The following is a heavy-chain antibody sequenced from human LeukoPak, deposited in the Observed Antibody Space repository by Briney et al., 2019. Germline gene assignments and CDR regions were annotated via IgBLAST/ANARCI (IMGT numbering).Heavy chain of an antibody. V-gene: IGHV2-70*11. J-gene: IGHJ4*02. Sequence: SGPALVKPTQTLTLTCTFSGSSFTNNGMCVTWIRQPPGKALEWLARIDWDDDKYYSASLKTRLTISKDTSKNQVVLTMTNMDPVDTATYYCARIRGTYCSSTTCSFEDFWGQGTLVTVSS. CDR3: ARIRGTYCSSTTCSFEDF. CDR2: IDWDDDK. CDR1: GSSFTNNGMC. D-gene: IGHD2-2*01.